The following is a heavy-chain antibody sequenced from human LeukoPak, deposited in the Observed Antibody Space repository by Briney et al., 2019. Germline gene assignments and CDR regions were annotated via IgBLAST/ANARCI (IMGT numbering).Heavy chain of an antibody. Sequence: GGSLRLSCAASGFTFNTYSVNWVRQAPGKGLEWVSSISSGSSYIFYADSMKGRFTISRDNAKTSLYLQMNSLRAEDTAVYYCARVNVCPRCHFDYWGQGTLVTVSS. J-gene: IGHJ4*02. CDR2: ISSGSSYI. D-gene: IGHD3-16*01. CDR1: GFTFNTYS. V-gene: IGHV3-21*01. CDR3: ARVNVCPRCHFDY.